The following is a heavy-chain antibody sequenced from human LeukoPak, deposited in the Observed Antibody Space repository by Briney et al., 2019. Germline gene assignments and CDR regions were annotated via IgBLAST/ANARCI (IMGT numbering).Heavy chain of an antibody. CDR2: IHDSGST. CDR1: GGSFSGYY. V-gene: IGHV4-34*01. Sequence: SETLSLTCAVYGGSFSGYYWSWIRQPPGKGLEWIGYIHDSGSTYYNPSLKSRVTISVDTSKNQFSLKLNSVTAADTALYYCTRDRGIMLTFGGVIAKGAHYWGQGTLVTVSS. CDR3: TRDRGIMLTFGGVIAKGAHY. J-gene: IGHJ4*02. D-gene: IGHD3-16*02.